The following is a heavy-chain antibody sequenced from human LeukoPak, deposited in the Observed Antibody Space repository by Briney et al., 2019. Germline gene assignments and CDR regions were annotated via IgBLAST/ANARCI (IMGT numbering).Heavy chain of an antibody. J-gene: IGHJ6*03. Sequence: SQTLSLTCTVSGGSISSGSYYWSWIRQPAGKGLEWIGRIYTSGSTNYNPSLKSRVTISVDTSKNQFPLKLSSVIAADTAVYYCAREIVVVPAAMIRYYYYYMDVWGKGTTVTVSS. V-gene: IGHV4-61*02. CDR1: GGSISSGSYY. CDR3: AREIVVVPAAMIRYYYYYMDV. D-gene: IGHD2-2*01. CDR2: IYTSGST.